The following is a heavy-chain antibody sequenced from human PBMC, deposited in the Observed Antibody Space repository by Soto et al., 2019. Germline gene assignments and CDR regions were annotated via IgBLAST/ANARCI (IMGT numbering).Heavy chain of an antibody. CDR1: GDSISSNSAA. D-gene: IGHD6-13*01. J-gene: IGHJ4*02. Sequence: SQTLSLTCVISGDSISSNSAAWNWIRQSPSRGLEWLGRTYYRSKWYKDYPVSVRSRVTIDPDTSKNQSSLELSSLRSEDTAVYYCARGAYSSSWNDYWGQGTLVTVSS. CDR2: TYYRSKWYK. CDR3: ARGAYSSSWNDY. V-gene: IGHV6-1*01.